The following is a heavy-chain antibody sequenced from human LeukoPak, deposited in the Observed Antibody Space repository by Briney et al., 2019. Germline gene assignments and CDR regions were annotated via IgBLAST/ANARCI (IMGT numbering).Heavy chain of an antibody. CDR2: INHNSGGT. V-gene: IGHV1-2*06. CDR3: ARATRYFDWLLY. Sequence: ASVKVSCKASGYTFTGYYMHWVRQAPGQGLEWMGRINHNSGGTNYAQKFQGRVTMTRDTSISTAYMELSRLRSDDTAVYYCARATRYFDWLLYWGQGTLVTVSS. J-gene: IGHJ4*02. D-gene: IGHD3-9*01. CDR1: GYTFTGYY.